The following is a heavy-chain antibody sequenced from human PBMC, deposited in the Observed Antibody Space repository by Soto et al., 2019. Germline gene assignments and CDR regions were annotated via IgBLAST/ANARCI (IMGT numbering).Heavy chain of an antibody. J-gene: IGHJ4*02. CDR1: GGRCSNYV. Sequence: GVSLRISWGASGGRCSNYVRHLVRQDPGKGLEWVAFISYDGSNKYYADSVKGRFTISRDNSKNTLYLQMNSLRAEDTAVYYCAKDRGKIYFDYWGQGTLVTGS. CDR2: ISYDGSNK. V-gene: IGHV3-30*18. CDR3: AKDRGKIYFDY.